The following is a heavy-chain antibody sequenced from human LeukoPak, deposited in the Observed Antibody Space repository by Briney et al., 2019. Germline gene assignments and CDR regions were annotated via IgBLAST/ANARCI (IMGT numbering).Heavy chain of an antibody. Sequence: PSQTLSLTCTVSGGSISSGSYYWSWIRQPAGKGLEWIGRIYTSGSTNYNPSLKSRVTISVDTSKNQFSLKLSSVAAADTAVYYCARTRIAAAGMETDYWGQGTLVAVSS. CDR2: IYTSGST. CDR1: GGSISSGSYY. CDR3: ARTRIAAAGMETDY. V-gene: IGHV4-61*02. D-gene: IGHD6-13*01. J-gene: IGHJ4*02.